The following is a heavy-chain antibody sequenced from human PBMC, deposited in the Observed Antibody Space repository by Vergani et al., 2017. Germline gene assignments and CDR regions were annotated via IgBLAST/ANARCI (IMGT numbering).Heavy chain of an antibody. CDR2: IRYDGSNK. V-gene: IGHV3-30*02. J-gene: IGHJ6*02. Sequence: QVQLVESGGGVVQPGGSLRLSCAASGFTFSSYGMHWVRQAPGKGLEWVAFIRYDGSNKYYADSVKGRFTISRDNSKNTLYLQMNSLRAEDTAVYYCAKDLFHYYDSSCLGKVGGYGMDVWGQGTTVTVSS. CDR1: GFTFSSYG. CDR3: AKDLFHYYDSSCLGKVGGYGMDV. D-gene: IGHD3-22*01.